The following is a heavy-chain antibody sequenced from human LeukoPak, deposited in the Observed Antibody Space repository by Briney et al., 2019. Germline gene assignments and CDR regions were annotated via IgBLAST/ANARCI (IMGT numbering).Heavy chain of an antibody. Sequence: GGSLRLSCAASGFTFSSYAMSWVRQAPGKGLEWVSAISGSGGSTYYADSVKGRFTISRDNSKNTLYLQMNSLRAEDTAVYYCATSLSPQWLVSLDYWGQGTLVTVSS. V-gene: IGHV3-23*01. J-gene: IGHJ4*02. CDR1: GFTFSSYA. CDR2: ISGSGGST. D-gene: IGHD6-19*01. CDR3: ATSLSPQWLVSLDY.